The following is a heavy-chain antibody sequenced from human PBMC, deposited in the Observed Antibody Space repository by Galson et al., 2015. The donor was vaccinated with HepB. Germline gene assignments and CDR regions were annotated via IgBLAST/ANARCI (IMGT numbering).Heavy chain of an antibody. Sequence: SLRLSCAASGFTFSSYTMNWVRQAPGKGLEWVSYISSSGTTIYNADSVKGRFTISRDNSKNTLYLQMNSLRAEDTAVYYCAREGAAAGLRAAFDIWGQGTMVTVSS. D-gene: IGHD6-13*01. CDR2: ISSSGTTI. J-gene: IGHJ3*02. V-gene: IGHV3-48*01. CDR3: AREGAAAGLRAAFDI. CDR1: GFTFSSYT.